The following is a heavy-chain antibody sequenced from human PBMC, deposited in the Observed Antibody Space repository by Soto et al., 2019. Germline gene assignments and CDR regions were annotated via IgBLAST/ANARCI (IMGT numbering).Heavy chain of an antibody. CDR2: IKGDGSAK. D-gene: IGHD2-15*01. CDR1: GLTFNNYW. CDR3: AREVVLGLKSAFDM. V-gene: IGHV3-7*04. J-gene: IGHJ3*02. Sequence: EVQLLEAGGGLVQPGGSLRLSCAASGLTFNNYWMTWVRQAPGRGLEWVANIKGDGSAKSYGDSVKGRFTISRDNAKKALYLHMNSLRDEDTAVYFCAREVVLGLKSAFDMWGQGTLVTVSS.